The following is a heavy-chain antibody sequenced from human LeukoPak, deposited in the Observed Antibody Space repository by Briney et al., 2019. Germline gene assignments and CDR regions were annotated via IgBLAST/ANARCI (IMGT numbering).Heavy chain of an antibody. D-gene: IGHD1-1*01. CDR3: ARGLERRLGYFDY. CDR2: IYHSGST. Sequence: PSETLSLTCAVSGYSISSGYYWGWIRQPPGKGLEWIGSIYHSGSTYYNPSLKSRVTISVDTSKNQFSLKLSSVTAADTAVYYCARGLERRLGYFDYWGQGTLVTVPS. J-gene: IGHJ4*02. CDR1: GYSISSGYY. V-gene: IGHV4-38-2*01.